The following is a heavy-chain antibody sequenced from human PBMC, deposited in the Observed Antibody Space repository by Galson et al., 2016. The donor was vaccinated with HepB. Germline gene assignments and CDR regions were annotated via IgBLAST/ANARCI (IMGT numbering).Heavy chain of an antibody. Sequence: SLRLSCAASGFTFSSYIMSWVRQAPGKGLEWVAADSMDGRRKFYADSVKGRFTISRDNSNNMLFLQMNSLRADDTAVYYCAKRHEYCPPVGCSVDYWGQGTLVSVSS. V-gene: IGHV3-30*18. D-gene: IGHD2/OR15-2a*01. J-gene: IGHJ4*02. CDR2: DSMDGRRK. CDR3: AKRHEYCPPVGCSVDY. CDR1: GFTFSSYI.